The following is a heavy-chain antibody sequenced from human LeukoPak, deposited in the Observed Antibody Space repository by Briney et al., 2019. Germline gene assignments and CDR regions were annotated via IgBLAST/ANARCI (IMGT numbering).Heavy chain of an antibody. V-gene: IGHV1-2*02. CDR1: GYTFTGYY. Sequence: ASVKVSCKASGYTFTGYYIHWVRQAPGQGLEWVGWIDPNSGDTNSAQKFQGRVTMTRDTSITTAYMELSSLRSDDTAVYYCARDPRNGEILRGGDYWGQGTLVTVSS. D-gene: IGHD4-17*01. J-gene: IGHJ4*02. CDR3: ARDPRNGEILRGGDY. CDR2: IDPNSGDT.